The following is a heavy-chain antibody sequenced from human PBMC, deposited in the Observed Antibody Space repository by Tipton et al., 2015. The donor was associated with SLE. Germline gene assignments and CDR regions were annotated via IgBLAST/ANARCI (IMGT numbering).Heavy chain of an antibody. D-gene: IGHD4-11*01. CDR2: IYYSGST. CDR3: ATYSNYRYFDL. CDR1: GGSISSSSYY. Sequence: TLSLTCTVSGGSISSSSYYWGWIRQPPGKGLEWIGSIYYSGSTYYNPSLKSRVTISVDTSKNQFSLKLSSVTAADTAVYYCATYSNYRYFDLWGRGTLVTVSS. J-gene: IGHJ2*01. V-gene: IGHV4-39*01.